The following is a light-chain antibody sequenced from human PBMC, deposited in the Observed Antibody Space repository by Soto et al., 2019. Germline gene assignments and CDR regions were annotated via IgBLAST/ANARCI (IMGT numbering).Light chain of an antibody. V-gene: IGKV3-20*01. Sequence: EILLTQSPNTLSLSPGERATLACRASQSVRSTYLAWYQQKPGQAPRLLIYGASNRATGIPDRFSGNGSGTDFTLTISRLEPADSAVYYCQQYGTSPRFTFGPGTKVDIK. J-gene: IGKJ3*01. CDR3: QQYGTSPRFT. CDR1: QSVRSTY. CDR2: GAS.